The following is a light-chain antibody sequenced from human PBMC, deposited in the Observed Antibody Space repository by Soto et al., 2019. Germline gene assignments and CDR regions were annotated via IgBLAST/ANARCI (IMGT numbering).Light chain of an antibody. V-gene: IGLV1-44*01. J-gene: IGLJ1*01. Sequence: QSVLTQPPSASGTPGQRVTISCSGSRSNIGNNTVNWYQQLPGSAPKLLIYSNNQRPSGVPDRFSGSKSGTSASLAISGLRSEDEADYYCAAWDDSLNGFYVFGTGTKVTVL. CDR1: RSNIGNNT. CDR2: SNN. CDR3: AAWDDSLNGFYV.